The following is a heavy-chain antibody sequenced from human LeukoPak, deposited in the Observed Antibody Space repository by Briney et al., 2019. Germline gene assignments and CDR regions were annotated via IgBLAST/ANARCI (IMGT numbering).Heavy chain of an antibody. CDR2: INQDGSEK. CDR1: GFTFSSYW. CDR3: ARGGFRFFAH. Sequence: GGSLRLSCAASGFTFSSYWMNLVRQAPGKGLDWVANINQDGSEKYCVASVKGRFTISRDNAKNSLYLQMNSLRAEDTAVYYCARGGFRFFAHWGQGTLVTVSS. D-gene: IGHD3-22*01. V-gene: IGHV3-7*04. J-gene: IGHJ5*02.